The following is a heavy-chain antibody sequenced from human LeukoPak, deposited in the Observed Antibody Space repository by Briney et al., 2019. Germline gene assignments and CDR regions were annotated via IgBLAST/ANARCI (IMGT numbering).Heavy chain of an antibody. V-gene: IGHV3-48*04. CDR2: ISSSSSTI. D-gene: IGHD2-2*02. CDR3: ARAVILLYGIYYYYMDV. CDR1: GFTFSSYS. Sequence: GGSLRLSCAASGFTFSSYSMNWVRQAPGKGLEWVSYISSSSSTIYYADSVKGRFTISRDNAKNSLYLQMNSLRAEDTAVYYCARAVILLYGIYYYYMDVWGKGTTVTVSS. J-gene: IGHJ6*03.